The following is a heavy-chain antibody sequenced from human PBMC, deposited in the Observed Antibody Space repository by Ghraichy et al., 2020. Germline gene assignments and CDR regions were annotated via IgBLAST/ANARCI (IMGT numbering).Heavy chain of an antibody. CDR3: ARHAIMVGATGGTDY. Sequence: SVKVSCKASGGTFSSYTISWVRQAPGQGLEWMGRIIPILGIANYAQKFQGRVTITADKSTSTAYMELSSLRSEDTAVYYCARHAIMVGATGGTDYWGQETLVTVSS. CDR2: IIPILGIA. V-gene: IGHV1-69*02. J-gene: IGHJ4*02. CDR1: GGTFSSYT. D-gene: IGHD1-26*01.